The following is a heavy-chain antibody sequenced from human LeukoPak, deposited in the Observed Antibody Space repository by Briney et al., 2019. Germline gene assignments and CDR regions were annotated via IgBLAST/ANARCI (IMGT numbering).Heavy chain of an antibody. CDR3: ARVRHYQGYNRSRSFWFDL. Sequence: SETLSLTFAVSGGSISTTTYYWGWIRHPPVQGLDWIGSVSDSGNTNYNPSRSSRVTISIDPSKSEFFLNLPSVTAADTAVYYCARVRHYQGYNRSRSFWFDLWGQGTLVTISS. J-gene: IGHJ5*02. V-gene: IGHV4-39*07. CDR1: GGSISTTTYY. CDR2: VSDSGNT. D-gene: IGHD5-24*01.